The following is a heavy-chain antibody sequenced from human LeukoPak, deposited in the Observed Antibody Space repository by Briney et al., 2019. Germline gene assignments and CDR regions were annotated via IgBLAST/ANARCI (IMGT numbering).Heavy chain of an antibody. D-gene: IGHD3-10*01. CDR3: ARSMVRGVIWDY. J-gene: IGHJ4*02. CDR2: IYYSGST. CDR1: GGSISSGSYY. Sequence: SETLSLTCTVSGGSISSGSYYWSWIRQPPGKGLEWIGYIYYSGSTNYNPSLKSRVTISVDTSKNQSSLKLSSVTAADTAVYYCARSMVRGVIWDYWGQGTLVTVSS. V-gene: IGHV4-61*01.